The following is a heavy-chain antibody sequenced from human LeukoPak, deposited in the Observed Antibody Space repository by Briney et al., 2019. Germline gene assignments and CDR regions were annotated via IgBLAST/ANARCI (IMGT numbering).Heavy chain of an antibody. CDR1: GFTFSSYA. J-gene: IGHJ4*02. Sequence: GASLRLSCAASGFTFSSYAMSWVRQAPGKGLEWVSAISGSGGSTYYADSVKGRFTISRDNSKNTLYLQMDSLRAEDTAVYYCAKDRLVVVTAIAGYFDCWGQGTLVTVSS. CDR2: ISGSGGST. V-gene: IGHV3-23*01. D-gene: IGHD2-21*02. CDR3: AKDRLVVVTAIAGYFDC.